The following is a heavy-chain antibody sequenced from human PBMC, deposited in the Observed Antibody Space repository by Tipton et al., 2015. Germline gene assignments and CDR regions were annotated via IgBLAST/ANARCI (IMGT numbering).Heavy chain of an antibody. V-gene: IGHV3-48*02. Sequence: QLVQSGGGLVQPGGSLRLSCAASGFTFSNYNMNWVRQAPGKGLEWVSYITPSGSAIYYADSVRGRFTISRGNAKNSLYLQMNSLRDEDTAVYYCARLGFYYYYGMDVWGQGTTVTVSS. CDR2: ITPSGSAI. CDR3: ARLGFYYYYGMDV. CDR1: GFTFSNYN. J-gene: IGHJ6*02.